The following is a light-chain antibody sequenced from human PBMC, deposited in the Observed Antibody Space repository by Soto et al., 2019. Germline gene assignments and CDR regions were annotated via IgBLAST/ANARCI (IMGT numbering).Light chain of an antibody. CDR3: QQYGRSPLLYT. CDR2: GAS. Sequence: ENVLTQSPGTLSLSPGERATLSCRASQSVTSNFLAWYQQRPGQAPRLLIYGASTRAAGVPDRFSGSGSGTDFTLTITRLEPEDFAVYYCQQYGRSPLLYTFGQGPSWGSN. J-gene: IGKJ2*01. V-gene: IGKV3-20*01. CDR1: QSVTSNF.